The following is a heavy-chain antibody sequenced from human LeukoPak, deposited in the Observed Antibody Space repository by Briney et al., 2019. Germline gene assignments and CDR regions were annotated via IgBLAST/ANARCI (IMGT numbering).Heavy chain of an antibody. Sequence: SETLSLTCGVYGGSFSGYYWSWIRQPPGKGLEWIGEINHSGSTNYNPSLKSRVTISVDTSKNQFSLKLSSVTAADTAVYYCARGTTVVPAGFDYWGQGTLVTVSS. CDR1: GGSFSGYY. J-gene: IGHJ4*02. CDR3: ARGTTVVPAGFDY. V-gene: IGHV4-34*01. D-gene: IGHD2-2*01. CDR2: INHSGST.